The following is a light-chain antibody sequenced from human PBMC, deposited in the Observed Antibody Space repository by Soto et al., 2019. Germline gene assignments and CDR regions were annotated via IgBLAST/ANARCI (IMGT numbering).Light chain of an antibody. Sequence: QSVVTQPPSTSGTPGQRVTLSCSGSSSSIGSNTVNWYRQLPGRAPRLLIHSNNQRPSGVPDRFSGSKSGTSASLAISGLQSEDEADYYCAAWDDSLNGPVFGGGTKLTVL. V-gene: IGLV1-44*01. CDR1: SSSIGSNT. CDR3: AAWDDSLNGPV. CDR2: SNN. J-gene: IGLJ3*02.